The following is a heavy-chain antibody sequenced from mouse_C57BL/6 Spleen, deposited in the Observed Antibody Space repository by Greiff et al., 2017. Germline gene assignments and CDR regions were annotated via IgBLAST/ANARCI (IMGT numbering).Heavy chain of an antibody. D-gene: IGHD6-2*01. Sequence: VQRVESGPELVKPGASVKISCKASGYAFSSSWMNWVKQRPGKGLEWIGRIYPGDGDTNYNGKFKGKATLTADKSSSTAYMQLSSLTSEDSAVYFCARRVSPYAMDYWGQGTSVTVSS. V-gene: IGHV1-82*01. CDR2: IYPGDGDT. CDR1: GYAFSSSW. CDR3: ARRVSPYAMDY. J-gene: IGHJ4*01.